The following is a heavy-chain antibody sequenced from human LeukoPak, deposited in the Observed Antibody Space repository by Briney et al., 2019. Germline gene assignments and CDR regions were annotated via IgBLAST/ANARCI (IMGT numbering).Heavy chain of an antibody. CDR2: IYTSGST. J-gene: IGHJ5*02. V-gene: IGHV4-4*07. Sequence: SETLSLTCAVSGGSISIYHWSWIRQPAGKGLEWIGRIYTSGSTSYNPSLKSRVTISVDKSKNQFSLKLCSVTAADTAVYYRARDLDHCDSTSCHNWFDPWGQGTLVTVSS. CDR1: GGSISIYH. CDR3: ARDLDHCDSTSCHNWFDP. D-gene: IGHD2-2*01.